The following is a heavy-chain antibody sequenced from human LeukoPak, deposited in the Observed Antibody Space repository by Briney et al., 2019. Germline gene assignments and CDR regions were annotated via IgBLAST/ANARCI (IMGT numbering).Heavy chain of an antibody. CDR3: ARYGGSGTYFFDY. J-gene: IGHJ4*02. CDR1: GGSISSGGYA. V-gene: IGHV4-30-2*01. CDR2: IYDSGDT. D-gene: IGHD3-10*01. Sequence: KSSETLSLTCAVSGGSISSGGYAWSWIRQPPGKGLEWIGYIYDSGDTYYNPSLKSRVIISLDRSKNQFSLKLSSVTAADTAVYYCARYGGSGTYFFDYWGQGTLVTVSS.